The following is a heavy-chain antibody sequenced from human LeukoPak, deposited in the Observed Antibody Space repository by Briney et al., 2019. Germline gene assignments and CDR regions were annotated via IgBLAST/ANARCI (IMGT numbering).Heavy chain of an antibody. CDR3: ARAKVDIVATMAQRSYNWFDP. CDR2: IIPILGIA. Sequence: ASMKVSCKASGGTFSSYAISWVRQAPGQGLEWMGRIIPILGIANYAQKFQGRVTITADKSTSTAYMELSSLRSEDTAVYYCARAKVDIVATMAQRSYNWFDPWGQGTLVTVSS. D-gene: IGHD5-12*01. CDR1: GGTFSSYA. J-gene: IGHJ5*02. V-gene: IGHV1-69*04.